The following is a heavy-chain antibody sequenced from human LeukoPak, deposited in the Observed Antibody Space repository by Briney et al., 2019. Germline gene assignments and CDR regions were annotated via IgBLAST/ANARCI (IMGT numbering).Heavy chain of an antibody. V-gene: IGHV1-69*05. J-gene: IGHJ4*02. CDR3: AATPDYASWSGYFSA. Sequence: AVKVSCKASACTFSSYTISWVRQAPGQGLEWMGRIIPIFGTANYAQKFQGRVTITTDESTSTAYMELSSLRSEDTAVYYCAATPDYASWSGYFSAWGQGTLVTVP. CDR2: IIPIFGTA. CDR1: ACTFSSYT. D-gene: IGHD3-3*01.